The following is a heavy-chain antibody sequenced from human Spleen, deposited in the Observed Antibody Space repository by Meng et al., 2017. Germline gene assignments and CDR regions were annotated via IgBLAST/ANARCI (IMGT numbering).Heavy chain of an antibody. Sequence: SGVEVSRLCVSVKGSFNDSRLNCTDYSHWVRQARGQSRDWMGWIDAGNSDTKYPQNFHDRVTISRDTFAHTVYLELSILKSEDTAVYYWTRGLLVTSGWLLIYWGQGTLVTVSS. V-gene: IGHV1-3*01. CDR3: TRGLLVTSGWLLIY. D-gene: IGHD6-19*01. CDR1: RLNCTDYS. J-gene: IGHJ4*02. CDR2: IDAGNSDT.